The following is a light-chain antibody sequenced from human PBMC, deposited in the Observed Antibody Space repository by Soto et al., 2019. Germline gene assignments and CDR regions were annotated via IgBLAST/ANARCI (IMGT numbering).Light chain of an antibody. V-gene: IGKV1-12*01. Sequence: DIQMNQSPSSVSASVGDRVTITCRASQDISSWLAWYQQKPGKAPNLLIYAASTLQSGVPSRFSGSGSGTDFTLTISSLRPEDFATYYCQQTTSFPRTFGQGTKVEIK. CDR3: QQTTSFPRT. CDR2: AAS. CDR1: QDISSW. J-gene: IGKJ1*01.